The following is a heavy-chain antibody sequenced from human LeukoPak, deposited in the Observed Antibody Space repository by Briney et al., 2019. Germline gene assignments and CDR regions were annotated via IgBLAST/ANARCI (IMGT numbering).Heavy chain of an antibody. CDR3: ASRGYTYGHFDY. J-gene: IGHJ4*02. V-gene: IGHV4-30-4*01. D-gene: IGHD5-18*01. Sequence: SQTLSLTCTVSGGSISSGDYYWSWIRQPPGKALEWIGYIYYSGSTYYNPSLKSRATISIDTSKNQFSLKLSSVTAADTAMYYCASRGYTYGHFDYWGPGTLVTVSS. CDR2: IYYSGST. CDR1: GGSISSGDYY.